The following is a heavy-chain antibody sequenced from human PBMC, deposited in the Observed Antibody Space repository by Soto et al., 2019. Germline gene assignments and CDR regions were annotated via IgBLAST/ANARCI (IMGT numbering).Heavy chain of an antibody. V-gene: IGHV2-5*02. J-gene: IGHJ4*02. Sequence: QITLKESGPTLVKPTQTLTLTCTFSGFSLSTSEVGVGWIRQPPGKGLEWLALIYWDDDKRYSPSLKSRLTXTXXTSKNRVVLTMTNMDPLDTATYYCAHRFDWYYFDNWGQGTLVTVSS. D-gene: IGHD3-9*01. CDR1: GFSLSTSEVG. CDR3: AHRFDWYYFDN. CDR2: IYWDDDK.